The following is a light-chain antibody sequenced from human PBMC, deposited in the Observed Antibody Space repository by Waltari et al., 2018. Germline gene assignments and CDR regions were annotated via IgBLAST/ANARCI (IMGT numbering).Light chain of an antibody. CDR1: QTFNSNY. CDR2: AAS. J-gene: IGKJ2*01. V-gene: IGKV3-20*01. CDR3: QQYAKAPDT. Sequence: IVLTPSPGTLSLSPGERATLSCRASQTFNSNYLAWYKQKPGQVPRLLIYAASKRATDIPDRFSGSGSGTDFTLTMSRLEPEDFAVYYCQQYAKAPDTFGQGTRLEIK.